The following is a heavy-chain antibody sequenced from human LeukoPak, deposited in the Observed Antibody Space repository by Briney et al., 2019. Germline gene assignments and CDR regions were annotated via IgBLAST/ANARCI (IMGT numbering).Heavy chain of an antibody. CDR1: GGTFSSYA. V-gene: IGHV1-69*04. D-gene: IGHD2-15*01. CDR3: ARSSVVDAEYYFDY. J-gene: IGHJ4*02. CDR2: IIPILGIA. Sequence: VASVKVSCKASGGTFSSYAISWVRQAPGQVLEWMGRIIPILGIANYAQKFQGRVTITADKSTSTAYMELSSLRPEDTAVYYCARSSVVDAEYYFDYWGQGALVTVSS.